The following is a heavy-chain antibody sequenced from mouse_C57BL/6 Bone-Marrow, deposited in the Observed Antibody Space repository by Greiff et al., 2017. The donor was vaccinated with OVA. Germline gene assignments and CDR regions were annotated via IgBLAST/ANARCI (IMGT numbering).Heavy chain of an antibody. Sequence: EVKLMESGPGLVKPSQSLSLTCSVTGYSITSGYYWNWIRQFPGNKLEWMGYISYDGSNNYNPSLKNRISITRDTSKNQFFLKLNSVTTEDTATYYCAREGGGFAYWGQGTLVTVSA. CDR1: GYSITSGYY. CDR3: AREGGGFAY. CDR2: ISYDGSN. V-gene: IGHV3-6*01. J-gene: IGHJ3*01.